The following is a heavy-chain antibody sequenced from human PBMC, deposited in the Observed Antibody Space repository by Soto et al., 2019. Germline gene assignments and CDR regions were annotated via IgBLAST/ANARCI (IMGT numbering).Heavy chain of an antibody. CDR2: ISYDGSNK. J-gene: IGHJ6*02. D-gene: IGHD3-22*01. V-gene: IGHV3-30-3*01. CDR3: AREEVVITAYYYYGMDV. CDR1: GFTFSSYA. Sequence: VGSRRLSCASSGFTFSSYAMHWVRQAPGKGLEWVAVISYDGSNKYYADSVNGRFTISRDNSKNTLYLQMNSLRAEDTAVYYCAREEVVITAYYYYGMDVWGQGTTVTVSS.